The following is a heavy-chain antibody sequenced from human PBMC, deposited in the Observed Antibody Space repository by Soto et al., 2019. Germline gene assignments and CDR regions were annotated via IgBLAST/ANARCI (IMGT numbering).Heavy chain of an antibody. J-gene: IGHJ4*02. V-gene: IGHV4-61*01. CDR3: ARDNYYDSSGYYPGHFDY. CDR2: IYYSGRT. CDR1: GGSVSSGSYY. D-gene: IGHD3-22*01. Sequence: QVQLQESGPGLVKPSETLSLTCTVSGGSVSSGSYYWSWIRQPPGKGLEWIGYIYYSGRTNYNPSLKSRVTISVDTSKNQFSLKLSSVTAADTAVYYCARDNYYDSSGYYPGHFDYWGQGPLVTVSS.